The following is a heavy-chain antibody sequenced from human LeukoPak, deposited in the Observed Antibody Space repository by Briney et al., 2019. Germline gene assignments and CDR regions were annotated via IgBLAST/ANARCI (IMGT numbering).Heavy chain of an antibody. CDR2: ISGSGGST. CDR1: GFTFSDYY. Sequence: GGSLRLSCAASGFTFSDYYMSWIRQAPGKGLEWVSAISGSGGSTYYADSVKGRFTISRDNSKNTLYLQMNSLRAEDTAVYYCAKDLAHSSSHFFDYWGQGTLVTVSS. J-gene: IGHJ4*02. D-gene: IGHD6-13*01. CDR3: AKDLAHSSSHFFDY. V-gene: IGHV3-23*01.